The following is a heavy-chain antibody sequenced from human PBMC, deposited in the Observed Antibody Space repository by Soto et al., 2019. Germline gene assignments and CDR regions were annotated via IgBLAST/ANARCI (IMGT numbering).Heavy chain of an antibody. J-gene: IGHJ4*02. D-gene: IGHD3-16*02. CDR3: ARRSKAGVIPSYFDY. CDR2: IIPIFGTA. V-gene: IGHV1-69*13. CDR1: GGTFSSYA. Sequence: SVKVSCKASGGTFSSYAISWVRQAPGQGLEWMGGIIPIFGTANYAQKFQGRVTITADESTSTAYMELSSLRSEDTAVYYCARRSKAGVIPSYFDYWGQGTLVTVSS.